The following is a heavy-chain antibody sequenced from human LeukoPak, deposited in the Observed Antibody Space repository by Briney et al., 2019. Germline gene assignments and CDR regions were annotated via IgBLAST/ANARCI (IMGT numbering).Heavy chain of an antibody. D-gene: IGHD2-15*01. J-gene: IGHJ5*02. CDR3: ARGYCSGGSCYSDRNKNWFDP. V-gene: IGHV1-8*03. CDR1: GYTFTSYD. Sequence: ASVKVSCKASGYTFTSYDINWVRQATGQGLEWMGWKNPNSGNTGYAQKFQGRVTITRNTSISIAYMELSSLRSEDTAVYYCARGYCSGGSCYSDRNKNWFDPWGQGTLVTVSS. CDR2: KNPNSGNT.